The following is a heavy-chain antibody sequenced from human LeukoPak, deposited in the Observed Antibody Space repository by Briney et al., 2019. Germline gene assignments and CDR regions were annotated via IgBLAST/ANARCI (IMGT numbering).Heavy chain of an antibody. CDR1: GFTFNAYD. V-gene: IGHV3-21*01. Sequence: PGGSLRLSCAASGFTFNAYDMTWVRQAPGKGLEWVSSISKSGNYIYYADSVKGRFTISRDNAKNSLYLQMNSLRAEDTAVYYCARVTQQLVLGAFDIWGQGTMVTVSS. J-gene: IGHJ3*02. CDR3: ARVTQQLVLGAFDI. CDR2: ISKSGNYI. D-gene: IGHD6-13*01.